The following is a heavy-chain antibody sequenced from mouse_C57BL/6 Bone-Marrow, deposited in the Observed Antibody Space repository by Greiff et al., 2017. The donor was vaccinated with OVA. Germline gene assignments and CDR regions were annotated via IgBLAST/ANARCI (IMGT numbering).Heavy chain of an antibody. J-gene: IGHJ2*01. CDR3: ARDGYDFDY. Sequence: VQLQQSGPELVKPGASVKISCKASGYAFSSSWMNWVKQRPGPGLEWIGRLYPGDGDTNYNGKFKGKATLTADKSSSTAYMQLSSLPSEDSAVYCGARDGYDFDYWGQGTTLTVSS. CDR2: LYPGDGDT. CDR1: GYAFSSSW. V-gene: IGHV1-82*01. D-gene: IGHD2-2*01.